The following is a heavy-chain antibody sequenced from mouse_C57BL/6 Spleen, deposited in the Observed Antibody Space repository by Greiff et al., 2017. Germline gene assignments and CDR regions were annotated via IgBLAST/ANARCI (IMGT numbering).Heavy chain of an antibody. J-gene: IGHJ4*01. D-gene: IGHD1-1*01. CDR2: ISSGSSTI. CDR1: GFTFSDYG. Sequence: EVQLVESGGGLVKPGGSLKLSCAASGFTFSDYGMHWVRQAPEKGLEWVAYISSGSSTIYYADTVKGRFTISRDNAKSTLFLQMTSLRSEDTAMYYCARGDFDYYGSSYYALDYWCQGTSVTVSS. V-gene: IGHV5-17*01. CDR3: ARGDFDYYGSSYYALDY.